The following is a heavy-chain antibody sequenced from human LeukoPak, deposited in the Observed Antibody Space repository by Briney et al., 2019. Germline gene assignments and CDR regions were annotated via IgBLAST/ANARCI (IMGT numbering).Heavy chain of an antibody. J-gene: IGHJ4*02. CDR1: GFTFDDYA. CDR3: AKYGSGSYYKHYFDY. Sequence: GGSLRLSCAASGFTFDDYAMHWVRQAPGKGLEWVSGISWNSGSIGYADSVKGRFTISRDNSKNTLYLQMNSLRAEDTAVYYCAKYGSGSYYKHYFDYWGQGTLVTVSS. D-gene: IGHD3-10*01. V-gene: IGHV3-9*01. CDR2: ISWNSGSI.